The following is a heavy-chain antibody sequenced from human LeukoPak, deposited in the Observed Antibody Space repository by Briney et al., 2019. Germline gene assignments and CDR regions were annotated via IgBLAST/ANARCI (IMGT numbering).Heavy chain of an antibody. CDR1: GFTFTTYT. CDR2: VLGNGGTT. V-gene: IGHV3-64*01. J-gene: IGHJ4*02. Sequence: GGSLRLSCEASGFTFTTYTMHWVRQAPGKGLGYVSAVLGNGGTTYYANSVKGRFTISRDNSKNTVYLQMGSLRAEDTAVYYCARERAFYYFDYWGQGSLVTVSS. CDR3: ARERAFYYFDY.